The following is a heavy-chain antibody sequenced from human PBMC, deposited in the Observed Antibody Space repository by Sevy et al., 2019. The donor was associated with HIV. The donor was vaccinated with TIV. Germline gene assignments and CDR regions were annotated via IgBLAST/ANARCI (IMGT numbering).Heavy chain of an antibody. D-gene: IGHD6-19*01. V-gene: IGHV3-23*01. CDR2: ISNSGANT. J-gene: IGHJ4*02. CDR1: GFTFTNYG. Sequence: GGSLRLSCAASGFTFTNYGMHWVRQAPGKGLEWVSGISNSGANTYYADSVRGRFTVSRGNSKNVVYLQLNSLGAEDTAIYYCAKEWTLLSDWYGEFDYWGQGTLVTVSS. CDR3: AKEWTLLSDWYGEFDY.